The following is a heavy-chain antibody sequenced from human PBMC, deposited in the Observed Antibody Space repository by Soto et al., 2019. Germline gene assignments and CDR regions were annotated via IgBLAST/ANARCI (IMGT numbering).Heavy chain of an antibody. D-gene: IGHD6-19*01. CDR1: GGSFSGYY. CDR2: INHSGST. Sequence: SETLSLTCAVYGGSFSGYYWSWIRQPPGKGLEWIGEINHSGSTNYNPSLKSRVTISVDTSKNQFSLXLSSVTAADTAVYYCARVESSGWYRGGFYYYYGMDVWGQGTTVTVSS. J-gene: IGHJ6*02. V-gene: IGHV4-34*01. CDR3: ARVESSGWYRGGFYYYYGMDV.